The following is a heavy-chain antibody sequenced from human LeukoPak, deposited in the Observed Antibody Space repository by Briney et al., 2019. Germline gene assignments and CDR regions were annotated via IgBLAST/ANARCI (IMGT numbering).Heavy chain of an antibody. D-gene: IGHD2-21*02. CDR2: IYDSGTT. CDR1: GDSISSYY. CDR3: ARSVVVTATLRYHYGMDV. J-gene: IGHJ6*02. V-gene: IGHV4-59*01. Sequence: SETLSLTCTVSGDSISSYYWSWIRQPPGKGLEWIGYIYDSGTTNYNPSLKSRVTMSVDSSKNQFSLKLTSVTAADTAVYYCARSVVVTATLRYHYGMDVWGQGTTVTVSS.